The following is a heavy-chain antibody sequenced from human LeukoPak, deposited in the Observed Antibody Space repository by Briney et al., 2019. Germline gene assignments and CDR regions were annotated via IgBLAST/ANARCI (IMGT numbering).Heavy chain of an antibody. CDR1: GFTVSSNY. CDR3: ARRGYSSSWYYFDY. J-gene: IGHJ4*02. D-gene: IGHD6-13*01. CDR2: IYSGGST. V-gene: IGHV3-53*01. Sequence: GGSPRLSCAASGFTVSSNYMSWVRQAPGKGLEWVSVIYSGGSTYYADSVKGRFTISRDNSKNTLYLQMNSLRAEDTAVYYCARRGYSSSWYYFDYWGQGTLVTVSS.